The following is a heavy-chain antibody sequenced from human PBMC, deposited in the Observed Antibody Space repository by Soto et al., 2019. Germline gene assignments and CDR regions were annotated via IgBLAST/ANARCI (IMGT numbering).Heavy chain of an antibody. CDR1: AGSISTINYY. CDR2: ISYSGST. Sequence: HVQLQESGPGLVRPSQTLSLTCTVSAGSISTINYYWSWIRQHPEKGLEWIGYISYSGSTFYHSSLKSRVTISLDTSKKQFSLTLTSVTAADTAVYYCARSAQWDGFDPWGQGTMVTVSS. J-gene: IGHJ3*01. CDR3: ARSAQWDGFDP. V-gene: IGHV4-31*03. D-gene: IGHD2-8*01.